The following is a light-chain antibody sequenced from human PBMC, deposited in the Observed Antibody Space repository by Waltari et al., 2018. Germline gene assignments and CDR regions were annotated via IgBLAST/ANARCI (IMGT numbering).Light chain of an antibody. J-gene: IGLJ2*01. V-gene: IGLV3-1*01. Sequence: SYELTQTPSVSESPGQTAKITCSGDKSGYKYACRYKQKPGQSPVLVIYQDSKRPSGIPERFSGSNSGNTATLTISGTQAMDEADYYCQAWDSSTAVVFGGGTKLTVL. CDR3: QAWDSSTAVV. CDR1: KSGYKY. CDR2: QDS.